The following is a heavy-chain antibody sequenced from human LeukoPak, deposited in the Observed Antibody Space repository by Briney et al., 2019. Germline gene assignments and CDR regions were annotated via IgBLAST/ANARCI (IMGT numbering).Heavy chain of an antibody. CDR1: GFTFSTYW. CDR3: ARVRGLEWLLKHLDS. Sequence: GGSLRLSCAASGFTFSTYWMHWVRQAPGKGLVWVSRISSDGSTTTYADSVKGRFTISRDNAKNSLYLQMNSLRAEDTAIYYCARVRGLEWLLKHLDSWGQGTLVTVSS. J-gene: IGHJ4*02. V-gene: IGHV3-74*01. CDR2: ISSDGSTT. D-gene: IGHD3-3*01.